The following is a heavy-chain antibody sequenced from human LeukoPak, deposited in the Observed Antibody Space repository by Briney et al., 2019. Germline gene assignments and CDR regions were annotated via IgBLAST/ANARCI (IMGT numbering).Heavy chain of an antibody. CDR3: ARDFFDK. J-gene: IGHJ4*02. CDR1: GFTFSNYW. Sequence: GGSLRLSCATSGFTFSNYWMSWVRQAPGKGLEWVANIKQDGSDKYYVDSVKGRFTISRDNAKNSLSLQMNSLRAEDTAVYYCARDFFDKWGQGTLVTVSS. CDR2: IKQDGSDK. V-gene: IGHV3-7*04.